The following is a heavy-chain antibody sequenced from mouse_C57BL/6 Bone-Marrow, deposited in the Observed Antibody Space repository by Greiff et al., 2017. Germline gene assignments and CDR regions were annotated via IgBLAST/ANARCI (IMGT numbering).Heavy chain of an antibody. CDR2: IHPRSGNT. CDR3: VITTVVATDY. CDR1: GYTFTSYG. J-gene: IGHJ2*01. V-gene: IGHV1-81*01. Sequence: QVQLQQPGAELARPGASVKLSCKASGYTFTSYGISWVKQRTGQGLEWIGEIHPRSGNTYYNEKFKGKATLTADKSSSTAYMELRSLTSEDSAVYFCVITTVVATDYWGQGTTLTVSS. D-gene: IGHD1-1*01.